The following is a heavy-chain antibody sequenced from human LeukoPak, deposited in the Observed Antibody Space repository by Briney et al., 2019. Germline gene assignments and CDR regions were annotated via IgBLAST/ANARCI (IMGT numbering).Heavy chain of an antibody. CDR1: GYNFTIYW. V-gene: IGHV5-51*01. CDR2: IYPGDSDT. Sequence: GESLKISCKGSGYNFTIYWIGWVRPMPGKGLEWMGIIYPGDSDTRYSPSFQGQVTISADKSISTAYLQWSSLKASDTAMYYCAIFDFLFGEIDNWFDPWGQGTQVTVSS. J-gene: IGHJ5*02. D-gene: IGHD3-16*01. CDR3: AIFDFLFGEIDNWFDP.